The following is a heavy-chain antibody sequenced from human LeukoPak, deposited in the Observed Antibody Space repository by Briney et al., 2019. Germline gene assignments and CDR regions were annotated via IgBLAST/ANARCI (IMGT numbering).Heavy chain of an antibody. J-gene: IGHJ4*02. V-gene: IGHV5-51*01. CDR3: ARQVTGEPFDY. CDR1: GYSFTGYW. D-gene: IGHD7-27*01. CDR2: IYPGDSDT. Sequence: GESLKISCKGSGYSFTGYWIGWVRQMPGKGLEWMGIIYPGDSDTKYNPSFQGQVTISADKSISTAYLQWSSLKASETAMYYCARQVTGEPFDYWGQGTLVTGSS.